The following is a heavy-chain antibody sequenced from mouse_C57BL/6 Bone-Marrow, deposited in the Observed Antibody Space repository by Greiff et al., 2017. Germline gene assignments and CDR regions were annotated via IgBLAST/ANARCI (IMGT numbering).Heavy chain of an antibody. CDR1: GYTFTSYW. V-gene: IGHV1-64*01. D-gene: IGHD2-1*01. J-gene: IGHJ3*01. CDR2: IHPNSGST. Sequence: VQLQQPGAELVKPGASVKLSCKASGYTFTSYWMHWVKQRPGQGLEWIGMIHPNSGSTNYNEKFKSKATLTVDKSSSTAYMQLSSLTSEDSAVYYGARRRIYFLFAYWGQGTLVTVSA. CDR3: ARRRIYFLFAY.